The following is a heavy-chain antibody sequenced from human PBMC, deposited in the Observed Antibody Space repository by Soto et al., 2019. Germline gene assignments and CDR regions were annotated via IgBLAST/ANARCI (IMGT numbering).Heavy chain of an antibody. D-gene: IGHD2-2*01. Sequence: GGSLRLSCAASGLTVSISYMSWVRQAPGKGLEWVSVIDGGGSTFYAGSVKGRFTISRDRGKNFLYLQMNGLKDEDSGIYYCTRASSYALDYWGQGALVTVSS. CDR2: IDGGGST. CDR3: TRASSYALDY. J-gene: IGHJ4*02. CDR1: GLTVSISY. V-gene: IGHV3-66*01.